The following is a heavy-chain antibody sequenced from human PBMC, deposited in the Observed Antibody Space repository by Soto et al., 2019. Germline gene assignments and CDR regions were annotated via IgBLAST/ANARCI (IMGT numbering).Heavy chain of an antibody. CDR1: GGSISGSY. J-gene: IGHJ4*02. CDR3: ARSVAVPGAHIDY. V-gene: IGHV4-59*01. CDR2: VYYTGST. Sequence: SETLSLTCIVSGGSISGSYWSWIRQSPGKGLEWLGYVYYTGSTNYSPSLRSRVSISVDTSKNEFSLRLSSVTAADTAVYFCARSVAVPGAHIDYWGQGTQVTVSS. D-gene: IGHD6-19*01.